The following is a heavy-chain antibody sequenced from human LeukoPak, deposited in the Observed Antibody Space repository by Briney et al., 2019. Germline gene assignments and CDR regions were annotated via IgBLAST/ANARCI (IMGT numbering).Heavy chain of an antibody. CDR1: GFAFSSYE. CDR2: ISSGGSTT. Sequence: GGSLRLSCAASGFAFSSYETNWVRQAPGKGLEWVSFISSGGSTTYYADSVKGRFTISRDNAKNSLYLQMNSLRAEDTAVYYCARHPRGRYSYGDYWGQGTLVTVSS. D-gene: IGHD5-18*01. CDR3: ARHPRGRYSYGDY. J-gene: IGHJ4*02. V-gene: IGHV3-48*03.